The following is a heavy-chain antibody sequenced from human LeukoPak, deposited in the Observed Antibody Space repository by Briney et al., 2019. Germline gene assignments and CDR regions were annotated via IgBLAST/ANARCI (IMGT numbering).Heavy chain of an antibody. CDR2: ISDGGSTI. V-gene: IGHV3-48*01. Sequence: PGGSLRLSCAASEFPFSIYSINWVRQTPGKGLEWVSFISDGGSTINYADSVKGRFTISRDNSKNTLYLQMNSLRAEDTAVYYCAKQGYYYDSSGYYFKDYWGQGTLVTVSS. D-gene: IGHD3-22*01. J-gene: IGHJ4*02. CDR3: AKQGYYYDSSGYYFKDY. CDR1: EFPFSIYS.